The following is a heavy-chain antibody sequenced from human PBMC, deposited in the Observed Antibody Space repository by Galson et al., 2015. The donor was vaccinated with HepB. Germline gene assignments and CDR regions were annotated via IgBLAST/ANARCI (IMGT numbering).Heavy chain of an antibody. CDR3: ARGGRTILDPDFDY. CDR1: GDSVSRNSAT. Sequence: CAISGDSVSRNSATWNWIRQSPSRGLEWLGRTYFRSKWYSDYVGSVKSRIIINAGTSKNHFSLQLNSVTPEDTAVYYCARGGRTILDPDFDYWGQGTLVTVSS. D-gene: IGHD3-16*01. CDR2: TYFRSKWYS. V-gene: IGHV6-1*01. J-gene: IGHJ4*02.